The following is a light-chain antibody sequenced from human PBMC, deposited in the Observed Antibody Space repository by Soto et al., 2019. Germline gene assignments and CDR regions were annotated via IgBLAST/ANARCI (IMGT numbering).Light chain of an antibody. Sequence: EIVFTQSPGTLSLSPGERAALSCSAVQTVGSNYLAWYQQKPGQAPRVLIHGASSRATGIPDRFNGSGSGTDFTFTISRLEPEDFAVYYCQHFVNSLTWTFGQGTKVDIK. CDR3: QHFVNSLTWT. CDR1: QTVGSNY. J-gene: IGKJ1*01. V-gene: IGKV3-20*01. CDR2: GAS.